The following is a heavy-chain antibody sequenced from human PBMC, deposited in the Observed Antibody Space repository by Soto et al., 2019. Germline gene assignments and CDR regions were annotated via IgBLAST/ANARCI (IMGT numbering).Heavy chain of an antibody. CDR3: ARRNYYDSSWFDH. Sequence: QLHMQESGPGLMQPSQTLSLACSVSGSSLSSDLHSWAWIRQPPGEGLEWIATIDYGGSSAASNTYFNPSLRSRVTISLDTSKNQFFLNLTSVSAADTAVYHCARRNYYDSSWFDHWGQGTPVTVSS. CDR2: IDYGGSSAASNT. J-gene: IGHJ5*02. V-gene: IGHV4-39*01. D-gene: IGHD3-22*01. CDR1: GSSLSSDLHS.